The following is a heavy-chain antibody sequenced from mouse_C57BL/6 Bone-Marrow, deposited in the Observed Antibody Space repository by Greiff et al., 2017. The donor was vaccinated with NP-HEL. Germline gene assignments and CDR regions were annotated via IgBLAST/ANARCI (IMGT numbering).Heavy chain of an antibody. Sequence: VQLQQSGPELVKPGASVKISCKASGYTFTDYYMNWVKQSHGKSLEWIGDINPNNGGTSYNQKFKGKATLTVDKSSSTAYMELRSLTSEDSAVYYCARSNWVGVWIAYWGQGTLVTVSA. CDR3: ARSNWVGVWIAY. D-gene: IGHD4-1*01. J-gene: IGHJ3*01. V-gene: IGHV1-26*01. CDR1: GYTFTDYY. CDR2: INPNNGGT.